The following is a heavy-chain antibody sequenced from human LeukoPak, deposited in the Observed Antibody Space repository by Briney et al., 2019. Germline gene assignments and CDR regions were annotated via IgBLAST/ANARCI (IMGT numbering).Heavy chain of an antibody. CDR3: AREVADYDILTGPFDY. Sequence: SETLSLTCTVSGGSISSYYWSWIRQPPGKGLEWIGYIYYSGSTNYNPSLKSRVTISVDTSKNQFSLKLSSVTAADTAVYYCAREVADYDILTGPFDYWGQGTLVTVSS. V-gene: IGHV4-59*01. CDR1: GGSISSYY. CDR2: IYYSGST. D-gene: IGHD3-9*01. J-gene: IGHJ4*02.